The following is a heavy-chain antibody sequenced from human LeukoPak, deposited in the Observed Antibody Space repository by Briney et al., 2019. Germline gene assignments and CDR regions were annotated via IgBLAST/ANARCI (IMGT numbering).Heavy chain of an antibody. D-gene: IGHD6-19*01. Sequence: SETLSLTCAVYGGSFSGYYWSWIRQPPGNWLEWIGEINHSGSTNYNPSLKSRVTISVDTSKNQFSLKLSSVTAADTAVYYCATCIAVAGTGWFDPWGQGTLVTVSS. CDR1: GGSFSGYY. J-gene: IGHJ5*02. CDR2: INHSGST. V-gene: IGHV4-34*01. CDR3: ATCIAVAGTGWFDP.